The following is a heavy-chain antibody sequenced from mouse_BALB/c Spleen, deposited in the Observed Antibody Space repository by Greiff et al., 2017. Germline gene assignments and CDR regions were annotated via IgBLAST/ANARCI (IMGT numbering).Heavy chain of an antibody. Sequence: EVQGVESGGGLVQPGGSLKLSCAASGFTFSSYGMSWVRQTPDKRLELVATINSNGGSTYYPDSVKGRFTISRDNAKNTLYLQMSSLKSEDTAMYYCARDGTTATGFDYWGQGTTLTVSS. V-gene: IGHV5-6-3*01. CDR3: ARDGTTATGFDY. J-gene: IGHJ2*01. CDR1: GFTFSSYG. D-gene: IGHD1-2*01. CDR2: INSNGGST.